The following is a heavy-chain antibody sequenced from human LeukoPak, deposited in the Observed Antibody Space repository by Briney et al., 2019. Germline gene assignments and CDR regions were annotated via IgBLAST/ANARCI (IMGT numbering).Heavy chain of an antibody. CDR3: ARVDSVLRYFDWPNAFDI. Sequence: SETLSLTCAVYGGSLSGYYWSWIRQPPGKGLEWIGEINHSGSTNYNPSLKSRVTISVDTSKNQFSLKLSSVTAADTAVYYCARVDSVLRYFDWPNAFDIWGQGTMVTVSS. CDR2: INHSGST. J-gene: IGHJ3*02. CDR1: GGSLSGYY. V-gene: IGHV4-34*01. D-gene: IGHD3-9*01.